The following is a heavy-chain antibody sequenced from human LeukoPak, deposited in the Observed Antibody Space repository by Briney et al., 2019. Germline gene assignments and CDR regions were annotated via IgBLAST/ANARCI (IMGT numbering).Heavy chain of an antibody. D-gene: IGHD5-12*01. CDR2: IYHSGST. CDR3: ARTWWLRPGYYFDY. Sequence: SETLSLTCTVSGYSISSGYYWGWIRQPPGKGLEWIGSIYHSGSTYYNPSLKSRVTISVDTSKNQFSLELSSVTAADTAVYYCARTWWLRPGYYFDYWGQGTLVTVSS. J-gene: IGHJ4*02. V-gene: IGHV4-38-2*02. CDR1: GYSISSGYY.